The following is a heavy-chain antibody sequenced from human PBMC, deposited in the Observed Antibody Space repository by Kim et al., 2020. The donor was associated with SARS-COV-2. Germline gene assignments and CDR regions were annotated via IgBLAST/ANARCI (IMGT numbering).Heavy chain of an antibody. Sequence: NRSLKSRVTISVDTSKNPFSLKLSSVTAADTAVYYCARAIYGSGSLHFDYWGQGTLVTVSS. J-gene: IGHJ4*02. D-gene: IGHD3-10*01. V-gene: IGHV4-59*01. CDR3: ARAIYGSGSLHFDY.